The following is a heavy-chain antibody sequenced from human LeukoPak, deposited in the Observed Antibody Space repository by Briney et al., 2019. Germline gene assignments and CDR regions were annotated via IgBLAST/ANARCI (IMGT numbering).Heavy chain of an antibody. D-gene: IGHD3-3*01. CDR1: GASLSDYY. J-gene: IGHJ3*02. CDR3: ARPVTIFADAFDI. CDR2: VFQSGNA. Sequence: PSETLSLTCTVSGASLSDYYWTWVRQAPGKGLEWVGYVFQSGNANFNPSLRGRVSITIDTSKSQFFLNLTSVTAADTATYYCARPVTIFADAFDIWGQGIMVTVSS. V-gene: IGHV4-59*08.